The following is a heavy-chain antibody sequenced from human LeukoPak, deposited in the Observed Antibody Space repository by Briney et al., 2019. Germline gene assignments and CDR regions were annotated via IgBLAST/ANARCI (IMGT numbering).Heavy chain of an antibody. Sequence: GGSLRLSCAASGFTFSNAWMSWVRQAPGKGLEWVGRIKSKTDGWTTDYAAPAKGRFTISRDDSKNTLYLQMNSLKSEDTAVYYCPTEKGYFDYWGQGTLVTVSS. CDR3: PTEKGYFDY. CDR2: IKSKTDGWTT. J-gene: IGHJ4*02. CDR1: GFTFSNAW. V-gene: IGHV3-15*01.